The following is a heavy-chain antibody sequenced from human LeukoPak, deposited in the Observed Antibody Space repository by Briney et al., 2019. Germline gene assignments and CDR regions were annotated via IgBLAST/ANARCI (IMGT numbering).Heavy chain of an antibody. D-gene: IGHD3-3*01. CDR3: AKDLQGQDFWSGHPFDY. Sequence: GGSLRLSCAVSGFEFSDFSMNWVRQAPGKGLEWVSAISGSGGSTYSADSVKGRFTISRDNSKNTLYLQMNSLRAEDTAVYYCAKDLQGQDFWSGHPFDYWGQGTLVTVSS. CDR1: GFEFSDFS. V-gene: IGHV3-23*01. CDR2: ISGSGGST. J-gene: IGHJ4*02.